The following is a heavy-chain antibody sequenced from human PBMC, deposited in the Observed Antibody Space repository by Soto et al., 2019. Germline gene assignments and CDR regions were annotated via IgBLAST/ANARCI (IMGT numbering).Heavy chain of an antibody. V-gene: IGHV4-39*01. CDR3: ARQERELRYFDWLLYFDY. CDR2: IYYSGST. Sequence: ETLSLTCTVSGGSISSSSYYWGWIRQPPGKGLEWIGSIYYSGSTYYNPSLKSRVTISVDTSKNQFSLKLSSVTAADTAVYYCARQERELRYFDWLLYFDYWGQGTLVTVS. J-gene: IGHJ4*02. D-gene: IGHD3-9*01. CDR1: GGSISSSSYY.